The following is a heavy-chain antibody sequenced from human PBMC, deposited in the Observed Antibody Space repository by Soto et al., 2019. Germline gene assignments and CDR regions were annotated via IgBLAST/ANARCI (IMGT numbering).Heavy chain of an antibody. D-gene: IGHD4-17*01. CDR1: GFTVSSNY. V-gene: IGHV3-53*01. J-gene: IGHJ5*02. CDR3: AKSPHDYGDYVGWFDP. Sequence: PGGSLRLSCVASGFTVSSNYMIWVRRAPGKGLEWVSLIYRDNTTFYADSVKGRFTVSGDNSKNTLYLQMNSLRAEDTAVYYCAKSPHDYGDYVGWFDPWGQGTLVTVSS. CDR2: IYRDNTT.